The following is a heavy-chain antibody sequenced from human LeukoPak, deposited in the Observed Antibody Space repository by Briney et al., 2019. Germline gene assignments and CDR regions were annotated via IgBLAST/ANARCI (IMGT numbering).Heavy chain of an antibody. V-gene: IGHV2-70*04. CDR1: GFSLSTSGMR. CDR3: ARMASQGYFDY. J-gene: IGHJ4*02. Sequence: SGPTLVNPTQTLTLTCIFSGFSLSTSGMRASWIRQLPGKALEWLARIDWDEDKFYSTSLKTRLTISKDTSKNQVVLTMTNMDPVDTATYYCARMASQGYFDYWGQGTLVTVSS. CDR2: IDWDEDK.